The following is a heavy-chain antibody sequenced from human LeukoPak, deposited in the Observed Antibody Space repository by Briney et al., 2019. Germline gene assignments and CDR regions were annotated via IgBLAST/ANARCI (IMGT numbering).Heavy chain of an antibody. CDR3: ARVGYCSGGSCYSDWFDP. CDR1: GGTFISYA. Sequence: SVKVPCKASGGTFISYAIRWVRQAPGQGLEWRGRIIPIFGRANYAQKFQGRVTITADKSTSTAYMELSSLRSEDTAVHYCARVGYCSGGSCYSDWFDPWGQGTLVTVSS. CDR2: IIPIFGRA. D-gene: IGHD2-15*01. V-gene: IGHV1-69*04. J-gene: IGHJ5*02.